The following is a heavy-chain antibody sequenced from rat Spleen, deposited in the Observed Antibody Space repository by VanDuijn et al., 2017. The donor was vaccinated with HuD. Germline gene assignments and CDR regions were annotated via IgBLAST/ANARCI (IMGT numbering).Heavy chain of an antibody. J-gene: IGHJ2*01. D-gene: IGHD1-10*01. CDR3: TSHRTTLFDY. CDR1: GFTFSDFA. CDR2: ILYDGSST. V-gene: IGHV5-17*01. Sequence: EVQLVESGGKLVQPGNSLKLSCTASGFTFSDFAMAWVRQSPKKGLEWVATILYDGSSTYYRDSVKGRFTISRENAISTLYLQMNSLRSEDTATYYCTSHRTTLFDYWGQGVMVTVSS.